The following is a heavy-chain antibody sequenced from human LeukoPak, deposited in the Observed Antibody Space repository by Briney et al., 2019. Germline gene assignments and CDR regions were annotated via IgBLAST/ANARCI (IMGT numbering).Heavy chain of an antibody. Sequence: GGSLRLSCAASGFTFRTYWMHWVRQAPGEGLVWVSRISTDAGSTTGYADSVKGRFTISRDNAKNTLYLQMNSLRAEDTAVYYCARDLSSGSYRFFDYWGQGTQVTVSS. V-gene: IGHV3-74*01. CDR3: ARDLSSGSYRFFDY. J-gene: IGHJ4*02. CDR1: GFTFRTYW. D-gene: IGHD1-26*01. CDR2: ISTDAGSTT.